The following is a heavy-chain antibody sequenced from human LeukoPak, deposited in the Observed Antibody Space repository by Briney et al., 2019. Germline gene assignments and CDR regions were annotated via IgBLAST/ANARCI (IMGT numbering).Heavy chain of an antibody. D-gene: IGHD1-26*01. CDR3: ARENSGSYREFDY. Sequence: KSSETLSLTCTVSGGSISSYYWSWIRQPAGKGLEWIGRIYTSGSTNYSAFLKSRVSMSVDTSKNQFSLKLSSVTAADTAVFYCARENSGSYREFDYWGQGTLVTVSS. V-gene: IGHV4-4*07. CDR2: IYTSGST. J-gene: IGHJ4*02. CDR1: GGSISSYY.